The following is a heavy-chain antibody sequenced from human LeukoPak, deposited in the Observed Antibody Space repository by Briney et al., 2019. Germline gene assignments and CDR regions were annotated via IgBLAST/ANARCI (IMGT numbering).Heavy chain of an antibody. CDR1: GYTFISYA. Sequence: ASVKVSCKASGYTFISYAISWVRQAPGRGLEWMGWISGYTGDTRYAQKLQGRVTMTTDTSTSTAYMELRSLRSDDTAVYYCARVEGYCSGGSCYFDYWGQGTLVTVSS. CDR2: ISGYTGDT. J-gene: IGHJ4*02. V-gene: IGHV1-18*01. D-gene: IGHD2-15*01. CDR3: ARVEGYCSGGSCYFDY.